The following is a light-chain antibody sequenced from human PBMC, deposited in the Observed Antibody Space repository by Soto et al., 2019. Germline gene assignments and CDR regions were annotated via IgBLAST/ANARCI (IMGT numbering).Light chain of an antibody. CDR1: QSVSSSF. CDR3: QQYVNSRWT. Sequence: ESGLTQSPGTLSLSPGERATLSCRASQSVSSSFLAWYQQKPGQAPRLLIYGASRRATDIPDRFSGSGSGTGFTLTISRLEPEDFAVYYCQQYVNSRWTFGQGTKVDIK. J-gene: IGKJ1*01. V-gene: IGKV3-20*01. CDR2: GAS.